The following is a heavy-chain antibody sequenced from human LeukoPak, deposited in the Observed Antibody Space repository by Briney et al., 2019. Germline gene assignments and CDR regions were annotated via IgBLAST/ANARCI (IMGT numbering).Heavy chain of an antibody. J-gene: IGHJ5*02. Sequence: PGGSLRLSCAASGFTFNNYGMSWVRQAPGKGLEWVSAISGSGGSTFYADSVKGRFTISRDNSKNTLYLQMNSLRAEDTAVYYCARKQQLGWFDPWGQGTLVTVSS. CDR2: ISGSGGST. D-gene: IGHD6-13*01. CDR1: GFTFNNYG. CDR3: ARKQQLGWFDP. V-gene: IGHV3-23*01.